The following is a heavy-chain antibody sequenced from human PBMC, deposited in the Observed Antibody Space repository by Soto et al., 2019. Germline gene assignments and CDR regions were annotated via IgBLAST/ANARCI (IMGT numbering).Heavy chain of an antibody. CDR1: GFTFSSYC. CDR3: TRGGCISESYYCFDH. D-gene: IGHD1-26*01. CDR2: IKQDGSEK. V-gene: IGHV3-7*01. Sequence: LRLSCAASGFTFSSYCMSWVRQAPGKGLEWVANIKQDGSEKYYVDSVKGRFTISRDNAENSLYLQMNSLRAEDTAVYYCTRGGCISESYYCFDHWGQGTLVTVSS. J-gene: IGHJ4*02.